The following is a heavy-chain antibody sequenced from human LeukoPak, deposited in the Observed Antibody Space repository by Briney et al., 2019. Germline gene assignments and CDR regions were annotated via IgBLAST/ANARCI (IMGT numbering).Heavy chain of an antibody. Sequence: PSETLSLTCTVSGGSISSSSYYWGWIRQPPGKGLEWIGSIYYSGSTYYNPSLKSRVNISVDTSKNQFSLKLSSVTAADTAVYYCARASAHSSGWYSAYFQHWGQGTLVTVSS. CDR1: GGSISSSSYY. D-gene: IGHD6-19*01. CDR3: ARASAHSSGWYSAYFQH. CDR2: IYYSGST. J-gene: IGHJ1*01. V-gene: IGHV4-39*07.